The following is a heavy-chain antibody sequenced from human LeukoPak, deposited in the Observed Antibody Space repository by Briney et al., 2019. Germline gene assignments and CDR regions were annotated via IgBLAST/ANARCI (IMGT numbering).Heavy chain of an antibody. CDR2: MYNSGTT. V-gene: IGHV4-4*02. D-gene: IGHD2-21*01. CDR1: GGSISSSNW. Sequence: SETLSLTCAVSGGSISSSNWWSWVRQPPGKGLGWIGEMYNSGTTNYNPSLKSRVIVSVDKSKNQFSLKLSSVTAADTAVYYCARAPAFAYCGGDCYLDYWGQGTLVTVSS. J-gene: IGHJ4*02. CDR3: ARAPAFAYCGGDCYLDY.